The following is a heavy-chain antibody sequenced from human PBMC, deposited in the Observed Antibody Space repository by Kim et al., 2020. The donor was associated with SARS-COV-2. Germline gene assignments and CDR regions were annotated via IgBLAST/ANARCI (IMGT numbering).Heavy chain of an antibody. J-gene: IGHJ4*02. CDR2: IYYSGST. CDR1: GGSISSSSYY. D-gene: IGHD3-10*01. Sequence: SETLSLTCTVSGGSISSSSYYWGWIRQPPGKGLEWIGSIYYSGSTYYNPSLKSRVTISVDTSKNQFSLKLSSVTAADTAVYYCARHRRITMVRGVIIGYFYYWGQGTLVTVSS. V-gene: IGHV4-39*01. CDR3: ARHRRITMVRGVIIGYFYY.